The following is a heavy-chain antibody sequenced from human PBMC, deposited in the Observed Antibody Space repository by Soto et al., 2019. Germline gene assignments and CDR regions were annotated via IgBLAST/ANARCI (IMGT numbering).Heavy chain of an antibody. CDR1: GDSIRSYY. CDR2: IYYSGST. CDR3: ARAYGGFDNGLDV. D-gene: IGHD5-12*01. V-gene: IGHV4-59*01. Sequence: ETLSLTCTVSGDSIRSYYWTWIRQPPGKGLELIGYIYYSGSTRYNPSLKSRVTISVDMSKNQFSLKLSSVIAADTAVYYCARAYGGFDNGLDVWGQGTAVTVSS. J-gene: IGHJ6*02.